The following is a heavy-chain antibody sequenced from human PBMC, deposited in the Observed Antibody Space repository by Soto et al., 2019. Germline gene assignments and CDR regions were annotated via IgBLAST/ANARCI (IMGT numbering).Heavy chain of an antibody. V-gene: IGHV4-34*01. CDR2: INHSGST. D-gene: IGHD3-10*01. Sequence: SETLSLTCAVYGGSFSGYSWTWIRQPPGTGLEWIGEINHSGSTNYNPSLKSRVTISVDTSKSQFSLKLTSVTAADTAVYYCARDKITGLFDYWGQGTLVTSPQ. CDR1: GGSFSGYS. J-gene: IGHJ4*02. CDR3: ARDKITGLFDY.